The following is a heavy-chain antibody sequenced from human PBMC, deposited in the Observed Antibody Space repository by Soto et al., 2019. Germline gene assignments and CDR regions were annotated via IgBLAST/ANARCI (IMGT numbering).Heavy chain of an antibody. CDR3: ARDSLSGYYFDF. CDR1: GDSISSGGYS. CDR2: TYHSGGT. J-gene: IGHJ4*02. V-gene: IGHV4-30-2*06. D-gene: IGHD3-22*01. Sequence: QLQLQESGSGLVKPSQTLSLTCVVSGDSISSGGYSWNWIRQSPGKGLEWIGHTYHSGGTLYNPSLDSRVTISVDKSKNLFSLRLTSVTAADTAVYYCARDSLSGYYFDFWGQGTLVTVSS.